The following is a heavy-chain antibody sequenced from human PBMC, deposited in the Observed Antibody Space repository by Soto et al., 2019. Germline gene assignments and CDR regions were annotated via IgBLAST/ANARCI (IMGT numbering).Heavy chain of an antibody. CDR2: IDPSDSYT. D-gene: IGHD4-17*01. J-gene: IGHJ6*02. Sequence: GESLKISCKASGYTFTNYWISWVRQMPGKGLEWMGRIDPSDSYTNYSPSFEGHVTISADKSISTAYLQWSSLKASDTAMYFCARRIRSPPGLPNAMDVWGQGTTLTVSS. CDR3: ARRIRSPPGLPNAMDV. CDR1: GYTFTNYW. V-gene: IGHV5-10-1*01.